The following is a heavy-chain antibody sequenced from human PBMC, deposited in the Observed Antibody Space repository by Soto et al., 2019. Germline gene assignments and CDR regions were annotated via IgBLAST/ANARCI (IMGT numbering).Heavy chain of an antibody. Sequence: PSETLSLTWTVSGGSISSYCWSWSRQPPGKGLEWIGRISTTETTNYNPSLKSRVSMSLDTSKSQVSLKLSSVTAADAAVYYCAGNIAADGRRCYGMDVWGQGTTVTVSS. J-gene: IGHJ6*02. CDR2: ISTTETT. CDR3: AGNIAADGRRCYGMDV. V-gene: IGHV4-4*07. CDR1: GGSISSYC. D-gene: IGHD6-13*01.